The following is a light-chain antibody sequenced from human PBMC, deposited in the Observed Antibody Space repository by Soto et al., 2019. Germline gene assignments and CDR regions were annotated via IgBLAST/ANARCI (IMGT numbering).Light chain of an antibody. V-gene: IGKV1-39*01. CDR1: QSINSY. Sequence: DIQMTQSPSSLSASVGDRVAIACRASQSINSYLNWYQQKPGKAPKLLLYAASSLQSAVPARFSGSGSGTDFTLTISSLQPEDFATYYCQQSYSTPHTFGQGTKVDIK. J-gene: IGKJ1*01. CDR3: QQSYSTPHT. CDR2: AAS.